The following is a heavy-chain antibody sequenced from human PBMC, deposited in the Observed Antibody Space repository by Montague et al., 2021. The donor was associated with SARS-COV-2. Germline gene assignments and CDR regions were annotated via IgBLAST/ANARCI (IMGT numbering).Heavy chain of an antibody. D-gene: IGHD4-17*01. Sequence: CAISGDSVSRNTAFWNWVRQSPSRGLEFLGRTYYRSKWQNDYAVSVGSRITINPDTSKNQFSLHLNSVTPEDTAVYYCSRGTLRFGMDVWGQGTTVTVSS. CDR1: GDSVSRNTAF. CDR3: SRGTLRFGMDV. J-gene: IGHJ6*02. CDR2: TYYRSKWQN. V-gene: IGHV6-1*01.